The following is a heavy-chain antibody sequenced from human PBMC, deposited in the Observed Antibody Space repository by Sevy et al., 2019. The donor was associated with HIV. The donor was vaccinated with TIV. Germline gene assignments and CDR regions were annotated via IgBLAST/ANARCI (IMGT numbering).Heavy chain of an antibody. V-gene: IGHV3-15*01. CDR3: TTEVDTYYYDSSGYYFDY. J-gene: IGHJ4*02. CDR2: IKSKTDGGTT. Sequence: GSLRLSCAASGFTFSNAWMSWVRQAPGKGLEWVGRIKSKTDGGTTDYAAPVKGRFTISRDDSKNTLYLQMNSLKTEDTAVYYCTTEVDTYYYDSSGYYFDYWGQGTLVTVSS. CDR1: GFTFSNAW. D-gene: IGHD3-22*01.